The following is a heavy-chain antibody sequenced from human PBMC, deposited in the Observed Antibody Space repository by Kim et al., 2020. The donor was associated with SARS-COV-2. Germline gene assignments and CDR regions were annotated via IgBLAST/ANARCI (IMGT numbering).Heavy chain of an antibody. J-gene: IGHJ5*01. Sequence: GGSLRLSCVASGFTFSSHWMTWARQAPGKGLEWVADIRHDEGEKFYVDSVKGRFTVSRDNAKNSLYLQMSSLRVEDTAIYYCARGPYPPYSTYWYDFWG. V-gene: IGHV3-7*03. CDR3: ARGPYPPYSTYWYDF. CDR2: IRHDEGEK. D-gene: IGHD6-13*01. CDR1: GFTFSSHW.